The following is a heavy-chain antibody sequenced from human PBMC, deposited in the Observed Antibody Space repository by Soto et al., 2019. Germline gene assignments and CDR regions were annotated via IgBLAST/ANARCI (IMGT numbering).Heavy chain of an antibody. V-gene: IGHV4-39*01. D-gene: IGHD2-15*01. J-gene: IGHJ6*02. CDR2: IYFAGST. CDR1: GGSTRSPHHY. Sequence: TPPLRYPVSGGSTRSPHHYWGSDSQPPGNWLEWRGSIYFAGSTFHNPALKSRATISVDTSRNQFSLRLTTVTASDTAVYYCARLVFHCLRGSCDDYSFYGLDVWGQGTTVTGSS. CDR3: ARLVFHCLRGSCDDYSFYGLDV.